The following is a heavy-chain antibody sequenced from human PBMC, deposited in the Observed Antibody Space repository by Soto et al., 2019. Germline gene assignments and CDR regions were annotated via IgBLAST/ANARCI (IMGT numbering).Heavy chain of an antibody. CDR3: ARARQYCSSISCYLDP. J-gene: IGHJ5*02. D-gene: IGHD2-2*01. Sequence: PSETLSLTCAFSCGSIISSNWWNWVRQPPGKGLEWIGETFHSGSTNYNPSLRSRVTISVDKSKNQFSLKLNSVTAADTAVYYCARARQYCSSISCYLDPWGQGTLVPVSS. CDR1: CGSIISSNW. V-gene: IGHV4-4*02. CDR2: TFHSGST.